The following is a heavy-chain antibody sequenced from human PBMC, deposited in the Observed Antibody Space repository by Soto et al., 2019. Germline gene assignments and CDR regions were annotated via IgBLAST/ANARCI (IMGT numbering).Heavy chain of an antibody. CDR3: AKDNCISTSCYRLYNWFDP. V-gene: IGHV3-30*18. CDR2: IAYDGSNK. CDR1: GFTFSSYG. Sequence: QVQLVESGGGVVQPGRSLRLSCVASGFTFSSYGMHWVRKAPGKGLEWVAVIAYDGSNKYYADSVKGRFTISRDNSKNTLYLQMNSLRAEDTAVYYCAKDNCISTSCYRLYNWFDPWGQGTLVTVSS. D-gene: IGHD2-2*01. J-gene: IGHJ5*02.